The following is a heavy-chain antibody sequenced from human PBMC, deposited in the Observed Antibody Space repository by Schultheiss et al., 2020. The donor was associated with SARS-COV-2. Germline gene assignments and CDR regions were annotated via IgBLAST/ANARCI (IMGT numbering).Heavy chain of an antibody. V-gene: IGHV4-59*08. CDR2: IYYSGST. CDR1: GGSISSYY. D-gene: IGHD3-22*01. J-gene: IGHJ4*02. CDR3: ARHAAERYYYDSSGYYDY. Sequence: SQTLSLTCTVSGGSISSYYWSWIRQPPGKGLEWIGYIYYSGSTYYNPSLKSRVTISVDTSKNQFSLKLSSVTAADTAVYYCARHAAERYYYDSSGYYDYWGQGTLVTVSS.